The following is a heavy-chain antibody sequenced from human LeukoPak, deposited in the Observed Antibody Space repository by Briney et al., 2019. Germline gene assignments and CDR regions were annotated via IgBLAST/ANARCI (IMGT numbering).Heavy chain of an antibody. CDR2: ISSSSSYI. Sequence: PGGSLRLSCAASGFTFSSYSMNWVRQAPGKGLEWVSSISSSSSYIYYADSVKGRFTISRDNANNSLYLQVNSLRAEDTAVYYCARETEPHIVVVPAADYYYYGMDVWGQGATVTVSS. D-gene: IGHD2-2*01. V-gene: IGHV3-21*01. J-gene: IGHJ6*02. CDR3: ARETEPHIVVVPAADYYYYGMDV. CDR1: GFTFSSYS.